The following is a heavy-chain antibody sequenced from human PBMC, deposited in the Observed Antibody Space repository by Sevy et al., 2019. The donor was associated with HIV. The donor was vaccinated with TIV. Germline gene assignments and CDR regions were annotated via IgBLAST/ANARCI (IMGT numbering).Heavy chain of an antibody. D-gene: IGHD2-15*01. CDR2: IYYSGST. Sequence: SETLSLTCTVSGGSISSSSYYWGWIRQPPGKGLEWIGSIYYSGSTYYNPSLKSRVTISVDTSKYQFSLRLSSVTAADTAVYYCAGHQLSGYCSGGSCYPGYYFDYWGQGTLVTVSS. CDR1: GGSISSSSYY. J-gene: IGHJ4*02. V-gene: IGHV4-39*01. CDR3: AGHQLSGYCSGGSCYPGYYFDY.